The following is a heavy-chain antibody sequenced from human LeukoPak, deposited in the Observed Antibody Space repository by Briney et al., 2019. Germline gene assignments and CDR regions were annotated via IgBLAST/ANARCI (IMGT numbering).Heavy chain of an antibody. CDR3: ARVREMATIEDYYYYYYMDV. V-gene: IGHV4-61*02. CDR2: IYTSGST. J-gene: IGHJ6*03. CDR1: GGSISSSSYY. Sequence: SETLSLTCTVSGGSISSSSYYWSWIRQPTGKGLEWIGRIYTSGSTNYNPSLKSRVTMSVDTSKNQFSLKLSSVTAADTAVYYCARVREMATIEDYYYYYYMDVWGKGTTVTISS. D-gene: IGHD5-24*01.